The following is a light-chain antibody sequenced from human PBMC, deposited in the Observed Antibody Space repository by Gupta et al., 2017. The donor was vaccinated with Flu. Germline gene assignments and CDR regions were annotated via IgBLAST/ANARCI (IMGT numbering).Light chain of an antibody. J-gene: IGLJ3*02. CDR3: GTWDNSRNDYWV. CDR2: ENN. CDR1: SSNIGANY. Sequence: GSSSNIGANYVSWYQQLPGTAPKLLIYENNERPSGIPDRFSGSKSGTTATLGITGLQTGDEAQYFCGTWDNSRNDYWVFGGGTKLTV. V-gene: IGLV1-51*02.